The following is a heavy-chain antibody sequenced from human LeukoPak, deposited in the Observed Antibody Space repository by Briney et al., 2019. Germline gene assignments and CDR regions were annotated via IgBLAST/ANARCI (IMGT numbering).Heavy chain of an antibody. CDR3: ARLTPSGYYYYGMDV. CDR2: IYYSGST. Sequence: SETLSLTCTASGGSISSYYWSWIRQPPGKGLEWIGYIYYSGSTNYNPSLKSRVTISVDTSKNQFSLKLSSVTAADTAVYYCARLTPSGYYYYGMDVWGQGTTVTVSS. V-gene: IGHV4-59*08. CDR1: GGSISSYY. D-gene: IGHD2-15*01. J-gene: IGHJ6*02.